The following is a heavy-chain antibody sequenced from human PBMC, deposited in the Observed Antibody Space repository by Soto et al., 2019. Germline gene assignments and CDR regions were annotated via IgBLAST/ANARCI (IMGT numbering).Heavy chain of an antibody. Sequence: EVQLVESGGGLVQPGGSLRLSCAASGFTFSDSPIHWVRQASGKGLEWVGRIKTKAESYATASIEGRFTISRDDLKNTAYLQMNSLKTEDAAVYYCTRGVWFGPNYGLDVWGQGTAVAVSS. V-gene: IGHV3-73*02. D-gene: IGHD3-10*01. CDR1: GFTFSDSP. J-gene: IGHJ6*02. CDR3: TRGVWFGPNYGLDV. CDR2: IKTKAESYAT.